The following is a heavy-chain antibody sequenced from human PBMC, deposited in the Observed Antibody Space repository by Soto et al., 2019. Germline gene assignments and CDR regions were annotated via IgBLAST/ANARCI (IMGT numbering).Heavy chain of an antibody. J-gene: IGHJ6*03. V-gene: IGHV1-69*02. CDR2: IIPILGIA. CDR3: ASTSPSIAARPASFYYYMDV. CDR1: GGTFSSYT. D-gene: IGHD6-6*01. Sequence: SVKVSCKASGGTFSSYTISWVRQAPGQGLEWMGRIIPILGIANYAQKFQGRVTITADKSTSTAYMELSSLRSEDTAVYYCASTSPSIAARPASFYYYMDVWGKGTTVTVSS.